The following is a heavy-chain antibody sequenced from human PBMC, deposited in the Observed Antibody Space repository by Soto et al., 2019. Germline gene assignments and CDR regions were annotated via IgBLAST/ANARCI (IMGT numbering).Heavy chain of an antibody. CDR3: ARVRQGCSANNCYFDP. V-gene: IGHV4-4*02. CDR1: CGSVRAPDW. Sequence: SETLSLTCTLACGSVRAPDWWNWVRQSPDKGLEWIAEVHISGHSNYNPSLRSRVSVSIDSSKNQFYLNLNSVTAADTAIYYCARVRQGCSANNCYFDPWGQGTQVTVSS. CDR2: VHISGHS. D-gene: IGHD1-1*01. J-gene: IGHJ5*01.